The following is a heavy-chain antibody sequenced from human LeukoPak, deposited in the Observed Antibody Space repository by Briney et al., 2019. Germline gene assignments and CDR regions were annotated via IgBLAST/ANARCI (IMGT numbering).Heavy chain of an antibody. V-gene: IGHV3-23*01. D-gene: IGHD3-3*02. Sequence: GGSLRLSCAASGFTFSTYALNWVRQAPGKGLEWVSAISDSGGAIFYADSVKGRFTMSRDNSKNSLFLQTNSLRAEDTALYYCARIGSAAFTGYWGQGTLVTVS. CDR1: GFTFSTYA. J-gene: IGHJ4*02. CDR2: ISDSGGAI. CDR3: ARIGSAAFTGY.